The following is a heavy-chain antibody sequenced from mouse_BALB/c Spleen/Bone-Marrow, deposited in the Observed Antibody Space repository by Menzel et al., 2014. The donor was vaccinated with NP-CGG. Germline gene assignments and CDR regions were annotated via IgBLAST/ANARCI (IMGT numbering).Heavy chain of an antibody. D-gene: IGHD1-1*01. V-gene: IGHV1-7*01. CDR3: TRRAYGGSYGFAY. CDR2: INPSTGYT. J-gene: IGHJ3*01. CDR1: GYTFTNYW. Sequence: QVQLQQSGAELAKPGASVKMSCKASGYTFTNYWMHWVKQRPGQGLEWIGYINPSTGYTEYNQKFKDKATLTADKSSSTAYMQLSSLTSEDFSVFYCTRRAYGGSYGFAYWGQGTLVTVSA.